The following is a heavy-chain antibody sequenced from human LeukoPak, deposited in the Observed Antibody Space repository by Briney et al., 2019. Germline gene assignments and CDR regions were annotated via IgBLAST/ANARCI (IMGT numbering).Heavy chain of an antibody. Sequence: KPSETLSLTCTVSGYSISSGYYWGWIRQPPGKGLEWIGSIYHSGSTYYNPSLKSRVTISVDTSKNQFSLKLSSVTAADTAVYYCGRGPKGRGVIGWFDPWGQGTLVTVSS. D-gene: IGHD3-10*01. J-gene: IGHJ5*02. V-gene: IGHV4-38-2*02. CDR3: GRGPKGRGVIGWFDP. CDR1: GYSISSGYY. CDR2: IYHSGST.